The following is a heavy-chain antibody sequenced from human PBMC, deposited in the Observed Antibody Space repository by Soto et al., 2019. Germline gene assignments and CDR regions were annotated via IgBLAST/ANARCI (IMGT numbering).Heavy chain of an antibody. V-gene: IGHV4-59*08. CDR2: IYYSGST. Sequence: QVQLQESGPGLVKPSETLSLTCTVSGGSISSYYWSWIRQPPGKGLEWIGYIYYSGSTNYNPSLKGRVTISVDTSKNQFSLKLSSVTAADTAVYYCAREQAKGGYYYYGMDVWGQGTTVTVSS. CDR3: AREQAKGGYYYYGMDV. J-gene: IGHJ6*02. D-gene: IGHD1-26*01. CDR1: GGSISSYY.